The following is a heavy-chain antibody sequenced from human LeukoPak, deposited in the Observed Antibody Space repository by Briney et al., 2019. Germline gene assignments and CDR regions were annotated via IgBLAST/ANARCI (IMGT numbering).Heavy chain of an antibody. J-gene: IGHJ4*02. CDR1: GFTFSSYW. CDR3: ARDPWELPFDY. D-gene: IGHD1-26*01. Sequence: PGGSLRLSCAASGFTFSSYWMSWVRQAPGKGLEWVANIKQDGSEKYYVDSVKGRFTISRDNAKNSLYPQMNSLRAEDTAVYYCARDPWELPFDYWGQGTLVTVSS. CDR2: IKQDGSEK. V-gene: IGHV3-7*01.